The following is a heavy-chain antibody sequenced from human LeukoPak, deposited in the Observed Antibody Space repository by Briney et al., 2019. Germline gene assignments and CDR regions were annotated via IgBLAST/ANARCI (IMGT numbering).Heavy chain of an antibody. CDR1: GFTFCDHY. CDR2: TRNKANSYTT. V-gene: IGHV3-72*01. CDR3: ARIDYYDSSGYDAFDI. Sequence: GGSLRLSCAASGFTFCDHYMDWVRQAPGKGLEWVGRTRNKANSYTTEYAASVKGRFTISRDDSKNSLYLQMNSLKTEDTAVYYCARIDYYDSSGYDAFDIWGQGTMVTVSS. D-gene: IGHD3-22*01. J-gene: IGHJ3*02.